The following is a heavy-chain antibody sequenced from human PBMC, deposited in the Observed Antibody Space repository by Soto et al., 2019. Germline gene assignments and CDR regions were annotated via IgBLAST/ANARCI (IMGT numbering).Heavy chain of an antibody. D-gene: IGHD6-13*01. J-gene: IGHJ4*02. CDR3: AKDTIIAAAGTGGFDY. CDR2: ISWNSGSI. CDR1: GFTFDDYA. V-gene: IGHV3-9*01. Sequence: PGGSLRLSCAASGFTFDDYAMHWARQAPGKGLEWVSGISWNSGSIGYADSVKGRFTISRDNAKNSLYLQMNSLRAEDTALYYCAKDTIIAAAGTGGFDYWGQGTLVTVSS.